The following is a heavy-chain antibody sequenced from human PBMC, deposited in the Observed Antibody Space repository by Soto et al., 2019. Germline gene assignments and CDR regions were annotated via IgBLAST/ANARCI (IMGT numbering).Heavy chain of an antibody. J-gene: IGHJ4*02. V-gene: IGHV1-2*04. CDR3: ARERNCSSTSCYDY. CDR2: INPNSGGT. Sequence: ASVKVSCKASGYTFTGYYMHWVRQAPGQGLEWMGWINPNSGGTNYAQKFQGWVTMTRDTSISTAYMELSRLRSDDTAVYYCARERNCSSTSCYDYWGQGTLVTVSS. CDR1: GYTFTGYY. D-gene: IGHD2-2*01.